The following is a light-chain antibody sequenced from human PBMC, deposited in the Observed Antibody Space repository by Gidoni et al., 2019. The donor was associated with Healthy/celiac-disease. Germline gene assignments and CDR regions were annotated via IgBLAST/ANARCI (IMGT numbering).Light chain of an antibody. CDR2: DAS. Sequence: DIQMTQSPSSLSASVGDRVTITCQASQDISNYLNWYQQKPGKAPKLLIYDASNLETGVPSRFSGSGSGTDFTVTISSMKPEDIATYYCQQYDNLPRYTFGQGNKLEIK. J-gene: IGKJ2*01. CDR1: QDISNY. CDR3: QQYDNLPRYT. V-gene: IGKV1-33*01.